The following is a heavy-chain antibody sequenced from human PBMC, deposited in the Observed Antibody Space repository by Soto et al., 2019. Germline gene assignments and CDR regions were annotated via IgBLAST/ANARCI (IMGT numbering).Heavy chain of an antibody. J-gene: IGHJ3*02. CDR2: ISWNSGTI. CDR3: MKDGLTSSFGLVYDGVVI. CDR1: GFIFNDYP. V-gene: IGHV3-9*01. D-gene: IGHD3-3*01. Sequence: DVQLVESGGDLVQPGRSLRLSCAASGFIFNDYPMHWVRQAPGKGLEWVSGISWNSGTIGYADSVKGRFSISRDNAKKSLYLQMNGLRAEDTAIYFCMKDGLTSSFGLVYDGVVIWGRGTMVTVSS.